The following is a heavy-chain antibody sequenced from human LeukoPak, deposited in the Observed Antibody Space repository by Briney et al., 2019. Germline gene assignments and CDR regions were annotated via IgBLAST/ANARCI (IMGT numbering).Heavy chain of an antibody. V-gene: IGHV3-7*01. CDR3: VRDAGWCKGDY. Sequence: PGGSLRLSCAGSGFYFNKSWMSWVRQAPGKGLEWVANIKGDGSRQKFVDSVKGRFTISRDNAKNSLFLQMNSLRAEDTAVYFCVRDAGWCKGDYWGQGTLVSVSS. D-gene: IGHD6-19*01. CDR1: GFYFNKSW. J-gene: IGHJ4*02. CDR2: IKGDGSRQ.